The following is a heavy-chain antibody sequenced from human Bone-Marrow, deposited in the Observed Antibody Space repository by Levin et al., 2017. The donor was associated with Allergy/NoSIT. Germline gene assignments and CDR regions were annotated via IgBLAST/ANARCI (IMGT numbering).Heavy chain of an antibody. J-gene: IGHJ4*02. CDR1: GGSISSGGYY. D-gene: IGHD6-13*01. V-gene: IGHV4-31*03. CDR3: ARGRQQLNY. CDR2: IYYTGST. Sequence: SETLSLTCSVSGGSISSGGYYWSWIRQHPGKGLEWIGYIYYTGSTNYNPSLKSRVTISADTSKNQFSLKLSSVTAADTAVYYCARGRQQLNYWGQGTLVTVSS.